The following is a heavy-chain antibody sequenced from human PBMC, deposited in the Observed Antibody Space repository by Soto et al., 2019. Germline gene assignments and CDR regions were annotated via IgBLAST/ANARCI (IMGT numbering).Heavy chain of an antibody. V-gene: IGHV1-3*01. CDR1: GYTFTSYA. CDR3: ARDRGPTGTSYYFDY. J-gene: IGHJ4*02. CDR2: INAGNGNT. Sequence: GASVKVSCKASGYTFTSYAMHWVRRAPGQRLEWMGWINAGNGNTKYSQKFQGRVTITRDTSASTAYMELSSLRSEDTAVYYCARDRGPTGTSYYFDYWGQGTLVTVS. D-gene: IGHD1-1*01.